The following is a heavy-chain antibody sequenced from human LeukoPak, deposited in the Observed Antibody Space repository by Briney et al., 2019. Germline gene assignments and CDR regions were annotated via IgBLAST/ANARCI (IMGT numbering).Heavy chain of an antibody. V-gene: IGHV3-48*02. CDR2: ISSSSSTI. Sequence: PGGTQRLFYAASGFTFSSYSMNWAPHASGKGREGVSYISSSSSTIYYADSVKGRFTLSRDNAKNSLYLQMNSLRDEDTAVYYCARGRPDRSITIFGVVASPNWFDPWGQGTLVTVSS. CDR1: GFTFSSYS. J-gene: IGHJ5*02. CDR3: ARGRPDRSITIFGVVASPNWFDP. D-gene: IGHD3-3*01.